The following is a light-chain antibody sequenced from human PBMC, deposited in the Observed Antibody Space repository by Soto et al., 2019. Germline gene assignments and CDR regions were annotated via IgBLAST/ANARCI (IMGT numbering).Light chain of an antibody. J-gene: IGKJ1*01. CDR1: QSVNRV. V-gene: IGKV3-20*01. CDR2: GAS. Sequence: EIVLTQSPGTLSLSPGETATLSCRASQSVNRVLAWFQQKPGQAPRLLIYGASNRATGIPDRFSGSGSETDFTLTITRLEPEDFALYFCHHYVGSPWAFGQGTKVENK. CDR3: HHYVGSPWA.